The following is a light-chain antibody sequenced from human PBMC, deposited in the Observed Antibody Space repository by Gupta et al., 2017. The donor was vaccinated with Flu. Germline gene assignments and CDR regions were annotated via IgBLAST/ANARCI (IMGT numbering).Light chain of an antibody. V-gene: IGKV3-11*01. Sequence: EIVLTQSPATLSLSPGERATFSCRASQSVSSYLAWYQQKPGQTPRLLIYDASNRATGIPARFSGRGSGTDLTLTISSLEPEDFAVYYCQQRGTWPPYTFGQGTKLEIK. J-gene: IGKJ2*01. CDR2: DAS. CDR1: QSVSSY. CDR3: QQRGTWPPYT.